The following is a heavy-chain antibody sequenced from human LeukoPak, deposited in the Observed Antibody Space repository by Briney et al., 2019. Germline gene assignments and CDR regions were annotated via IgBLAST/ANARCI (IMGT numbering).Heavy chain of an antibody. CDR3: AKGLRGITGTFDP. CDR2: ISWNSGSI. Sequence: GRSLRLSCAASGFTFDDYAMHWVRQAPGKGLEWVSGISWNSGSIGYADSVKGRFTISRDNAKNSLYLQMNSLRAEDTALYYCAKGLRGITGTFDPWGQGTLVTVSS. J-gene: IGHJ5*02. V-gene: IGHV3-9*01. CDR1: GFTFDDYA. D-gene: IGHD1-20*01.